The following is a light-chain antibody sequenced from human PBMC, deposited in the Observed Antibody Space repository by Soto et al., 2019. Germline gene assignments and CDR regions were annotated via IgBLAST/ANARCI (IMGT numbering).Light chain of an antibody. CDR1: QSVSSY. Sequence: EIVLTLSPATLSLSPGERATLSCRASQSVSSYLAWYQQKPGQAPRLLIYDASNRATGIPARFSGSGSGTESTLTISSLQSEDFAVYYCHQYDSWPQTFGQGPRWIS. CDR3: HQYDSWPQT. J-gene: IGKJ1*01. V-gene: IGKV3-11*01. CDR2: DAS.